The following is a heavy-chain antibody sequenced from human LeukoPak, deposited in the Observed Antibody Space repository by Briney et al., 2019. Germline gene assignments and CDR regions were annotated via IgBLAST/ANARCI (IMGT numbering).Heavy chain of an antibody. CDR1: GFTFSSYS. D-gene: IGHD3-9*01. J-gene: IGHJ3*02. Sequence: GGSLRLSCAASGFTFSSYSMNWVRQAPGKGLEWVSYISSSSSTIYYADSVKGRFTISRDNAKNSLYLQMNSLKTEDTAVYYCTVVLRYFDWLPTRDDAFDIWGQGTMVTVSS. CDR3: TVVLRYFDWLPTRDDAFDI. V-gene: IGHV3-48*01. CDR2: ISSSSSTI.